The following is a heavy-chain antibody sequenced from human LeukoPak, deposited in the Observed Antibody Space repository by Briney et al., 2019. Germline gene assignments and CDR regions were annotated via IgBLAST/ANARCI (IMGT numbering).Heavy chain of an antibody. CDR3: AGRGSSSGTFDI. CDR2: INHSGST. V-gene: IGHV4-34*06. Sequence: SETLSLTCAVYGGSFSGYYWSWIRQPPGKGLEWIGEINHSGSTNYNPSLKSRVTISVDTSKNQISLKLASLTAADTALYYCAGRGSSSGTFDIWGPGTFVTVSS. CDR1: GGSFSGYY. D-gene: IGHD2-2*01. J-gene: IGHJ3*02.